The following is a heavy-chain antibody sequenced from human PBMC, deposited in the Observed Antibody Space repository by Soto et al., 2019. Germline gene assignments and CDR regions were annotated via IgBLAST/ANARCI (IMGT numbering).Heavy chain of an antibody. J-gene: IGHJ6*02. Sequence: SVKVSCKASGGTFSSYAISWVRQAPGQGLEWMGGIIPIFGTANYAQKFQGRVTITADKSTSTAYMELGSLSSEDTAVYYCAIVEYSSSCYYYYGMDVWGQGTTVTVSS. CDR1: GGTFSSYA. CDR3: AIVEYSSSCYYYYGMDV. CDR2: IIPIFGTA. D-gene: IGHD6-6*01. V-gene: IGHV1-69*06.